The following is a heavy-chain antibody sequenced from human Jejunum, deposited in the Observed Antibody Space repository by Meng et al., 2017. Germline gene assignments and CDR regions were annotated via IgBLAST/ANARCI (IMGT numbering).Heavy chain of an antibody. D-gene: IGHD6-13*01. V-gene: IGHV4-39*01. J-gene: IGHJ4*02. Sequence: QLQLQESGPGLVKSSETLSLTCTVSGGSISSRSYYWGWIRQPPGKGREWIASVFYSGTTYYNPSLQSRVTISIDTSKNQFSMRLTSVTATDTSVYYCARLANSSPDYWGRGTLVTVSS. CDR1: GGSISSRSYY. CDR3: ARLANSSPDY. CDR2: VFYSGTT.